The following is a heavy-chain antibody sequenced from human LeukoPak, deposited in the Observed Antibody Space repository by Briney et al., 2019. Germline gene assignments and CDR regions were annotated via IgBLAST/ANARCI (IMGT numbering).Heavy chain of an antibody. Sequence: ASVKVSCKASGYTFTSYGISWVRQAPGQGLEWMGWISAYNGNTNYAQKLQGRVTMTTDTSTSTAYMELRSLGSDDTAVYYCARDGYCSSTSCYIYYYYGMDVWGQGTTVTVSS. CDR2: ISAYNGNT. CDR3: ARDGYCSSTSCYIYYYYGMDV. CDR1: GYTFTSYG. V-gene: IGHV1-18*01. D-gene: IGHD2-2*02. J-gene: IGHJ6*02.